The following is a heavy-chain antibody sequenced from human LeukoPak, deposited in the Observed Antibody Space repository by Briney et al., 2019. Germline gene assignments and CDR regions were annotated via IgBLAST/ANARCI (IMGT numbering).Heavy chain of an antibody. CDR1: GLTVSSNH. V-gene: IGHV3-53*01. Sequence: GGSLRLSCAASGLTVSSNHMSWVRQAPGKGLEWISVIYGGADTYYADSVKGRFTISRDNSKNTLYLHLNSLRAEDTAVYYCARVDFRGGYYDILTGYYPNHGMDVWGQGTTVTVSS. D-gene: IGHD3-9*01. CDR2: IYGGADT. CDR3: ARVDFRGGYYDILTGYYPNHGMDV. J-gene: IGHJ6*02.